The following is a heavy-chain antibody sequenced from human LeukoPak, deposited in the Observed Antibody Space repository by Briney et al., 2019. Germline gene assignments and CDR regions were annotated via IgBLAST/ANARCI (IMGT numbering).Heavy chain of an antibody. D-gene: IGHD6-13*01. J-gene: IGHJ1*01. CDR2: ISSSSSYI. V-gene: IGHV3-21*01. CDR1: GFTFSSYS. Sequence: GGSLRLSCAASGFTFSSYSMNWVRQAPGKGLEWVSSISSSSSYIYYADSVKGRFTISRDNAKNSLYLQMNSLRAEDTAVYYCARVGQQLEGFEKQGLYFQHWGQGTLVTVSS. CDR3: ARVGQQLEGFEKQGLYFQH.